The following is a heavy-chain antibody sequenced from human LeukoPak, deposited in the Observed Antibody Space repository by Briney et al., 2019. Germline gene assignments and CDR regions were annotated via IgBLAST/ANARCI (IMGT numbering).Heavy chain of an antibody. Sequence: GGSLRLSCAASGFTVRSYDMHWVRQVAGRGLEWVSAISTASNPHYAASVQGRFTIFRANAENSLYLQMNSLSAEDTAVYYCARELGIEGYWYFDLWGRGTLVTVSS. CDR3: ARELGIEGYWYFDL. J-gene: IGHJ2*01. CDR2: ISTASNP. D-gene: IGHD7-27*01. V-gene: IGHV3-13*05. CDR1: GFTVRSYD.